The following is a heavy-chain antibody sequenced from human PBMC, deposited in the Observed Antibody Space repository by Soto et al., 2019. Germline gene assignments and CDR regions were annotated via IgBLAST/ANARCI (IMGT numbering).Heavy chain of an antibody. J-gene: IGHJ6*02. D-gene: IGHD4-4*01. CDR2: ISYDGSNK. V-gene: IGHV3-30-3*01. CDR3: ARDYSNYVFYYYYGMDV. Sequence: QVQLVESGGGVVQPGRSLRLSCAASGFTFSSYAMHWVRQAPGKGLEWVAVISYDGSNKYYADSVKGRFTISRDNSKNTLYLQMNSLRAEDTAVYYCARDYSNYVFYYYYGMDVWGQGPTVTVSS. CDR1: GFTFSSYA.